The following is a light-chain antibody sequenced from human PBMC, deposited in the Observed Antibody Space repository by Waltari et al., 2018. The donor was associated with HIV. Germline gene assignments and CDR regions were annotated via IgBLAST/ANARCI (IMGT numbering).Light chain of an antibody. Sequence: QAGLTQPPSVSKGLRQTATLTCTGNSNNVGKQGANWLQQHQGHPPKLLSYRNNDRPSGISERLSASRSGNTASLTITGLQPEDEADYYCSAWDSSLSAWVFGGGTKLTVL. CDR2: RNN. CDR1: SNNVGKQG. CDR3: SAWDSSLSAWV. J-gene: IGLJ3*02. V-gene: IGLV10-54*01.